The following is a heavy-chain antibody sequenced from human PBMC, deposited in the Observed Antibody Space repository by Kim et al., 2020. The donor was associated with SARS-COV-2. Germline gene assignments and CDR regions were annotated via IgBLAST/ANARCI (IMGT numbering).Heavy chain of an antibody. J-gene: IGHJ4*02. CDR3: TTDIGDNWYSYKDDY. CDR1: GFTFSNAW. Sequence: GGSLRLSCAASGFTFSNAWMSWVRQAPGKGLEWVGRIKSKSGGGTTDYAAPVKGRFSMSRDDSKNTLYLQMNSLKTEDTAVYYCTTDIGDNWYSYKDDYWGQGTLVTVSS. CDR2: IKSKSGGGTT. D-gene: IGHD1-1*01. V-gene: IGHV3-15*01.